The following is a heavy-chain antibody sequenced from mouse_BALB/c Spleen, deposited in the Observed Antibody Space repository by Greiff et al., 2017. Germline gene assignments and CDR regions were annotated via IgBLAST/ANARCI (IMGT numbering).Heavy chain of an antibody. CDR3: ARGENDRFAY. Sequence: DVKLVESGGGLVKPGGSLKLSCAASGFTFSDYYMYWVRQTPEKRLEWVATISDGGSYTYYPDSVKGRFTISRDNAKNNLYLQMSSMKSEDTDMYYCARGENDRFAYWGQGALVTVSA. V-gene: IGHV5-4*02. CDR2: ISDGGSYT. CDR1: GFTFSDYY. J-gene: IGHJ3*01.